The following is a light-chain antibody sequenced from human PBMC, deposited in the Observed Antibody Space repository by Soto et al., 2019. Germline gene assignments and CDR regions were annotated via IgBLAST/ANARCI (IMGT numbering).Light chain of an antibody. Sequence: DIQMTQSPSTLSASVGDRVTITCRASQSLNSLLAWYQQKPGRAPKLLIYDASTLESGVPSRFSGSGSGTEFTLTISSLQTDDFATYYCQQYNAFPLTFGGGTKVDIK. CDR1: QSLNSL. J-gene: IGKJ4*01. CDR3: QQYNAFPLT. V-gene: IGKV1-5*01. CDR2: DAS.